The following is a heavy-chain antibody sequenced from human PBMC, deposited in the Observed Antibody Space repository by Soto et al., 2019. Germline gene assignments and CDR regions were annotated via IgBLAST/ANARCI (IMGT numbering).Heavy chain of an antibody. V-gene: IGHV3-23*01. J-gene: IGHJ4*02. Sequence: GSLRLSCAASGFTLSTYVLSWVRQAPGKGLEWVSTLSGSGTDTWYADSVKGRFFISRDNSKNTVTLQMNNLTVDDTAVYYCATSFRYFDNWGQGTRVTVSS. D-gene: IGHD3-9*01. CDR1: GFTLSTYV. CDR2: LSGSGTDT. CDR3: ATSFRYFDN.